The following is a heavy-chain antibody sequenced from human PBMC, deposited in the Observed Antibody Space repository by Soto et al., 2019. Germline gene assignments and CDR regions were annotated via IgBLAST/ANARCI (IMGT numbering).Heavy chain of an antibody. V-gene: IGHV1-69*04. CDR3: ARDPEMATSVRGDFDY. CDR2: IIPILGIA. CDR1: GYTFTSYG. D-gene: IGHD5-12*01. J-gene: IGHJ4*02. Sequence: VASVKVSCKASGYTFTSYGISWVRQAPGQGLEWMGRIIPILGIANYAQKFQGRVTITADKSTGTAYMELSSLRSEDTAVYYCARDPEMATSVRGDFDYWGQGTLVTVSS.